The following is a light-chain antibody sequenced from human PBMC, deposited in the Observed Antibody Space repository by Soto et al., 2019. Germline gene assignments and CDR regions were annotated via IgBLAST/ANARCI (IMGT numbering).Light chain of an antibody. CDR1: QSVSNNY. J-gene: IGKJ4*01. V-gene: IGKV3-11*01. CDR3: QQRSSWPLT. Sequence: EIVLTQSPGTLSLSPGERATLSCRASQSVSNNYLAWYQQKPGQAPRLLIYDASNRATAIPARFSGSGSGTDFTLTISSLEPEDFAVYCCQQRSSWPLTFGGGTKVDIK. CDR2: DAS.